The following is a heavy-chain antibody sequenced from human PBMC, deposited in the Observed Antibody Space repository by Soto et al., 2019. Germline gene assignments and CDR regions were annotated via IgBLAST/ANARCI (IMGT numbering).Heavy chain of an antibody. D-gene: IGHD6-19*01. CDR1: GFTFSSYG. CDR3: AKDKDSSGWPHFDY. J-gene: IGHJ4*01. CDR2: ISFDGSNK. V-gene: IGHV3-30*18. Sequence: TGGSLRLSCAASGFTFSSYGMHWVRQAPGKGLELVAVISFDGSNKYYADSVKGRFTISRDNPKNTLYLQMNSLRAEDTAVYYCAKDKDSSGWPHFDYWGRGTLVTVSS.